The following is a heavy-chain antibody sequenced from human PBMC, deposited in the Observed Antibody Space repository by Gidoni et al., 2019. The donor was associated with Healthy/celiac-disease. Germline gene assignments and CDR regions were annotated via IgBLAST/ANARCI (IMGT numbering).Heavy chain of an antibody. CDR1: GASISSYY. V-gene: IGHV4-59*08. Sequence: QVQLQASGPGLVTPSETLSLTCTVSGASISSYYWSWIRQPPGKGLEWIGYIYYSGSTNYNPSLKSRVTISVDTSKNQFSLKLSSVTAADTAVYYCARLGVGATGRDTNNFDYWGQGTLVTVSS. CDR3: ARLGVGATGRDTNNFDY. CDR2: IYYSGST. J-gene: IGHJ4*02. D-gene: IGHD1-26*01.